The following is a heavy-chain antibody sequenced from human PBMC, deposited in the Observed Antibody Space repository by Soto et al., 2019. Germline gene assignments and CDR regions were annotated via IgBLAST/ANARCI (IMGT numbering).Heavy chain of an antibody. V-gene: IGHV3-11*01. CDR3: ATHDFWSGYSRPIDY. CDR2: ISSSGSTI. J-gene: IGHJ4*02. D-gene: IGHD3-3*01. CDR1: GFTFSDYY. Sequence: QVQLVESGGGLVKPGGSLRLSCAASGFTFSDYYMSWIRQAPGKGLEWVSYISSSGSTIYYADSVKGRFTISRDNAKNSLSLQMNSLRAEDTAVCYCATHDFWSGYSRPIDYWGQGTLVTVSS.